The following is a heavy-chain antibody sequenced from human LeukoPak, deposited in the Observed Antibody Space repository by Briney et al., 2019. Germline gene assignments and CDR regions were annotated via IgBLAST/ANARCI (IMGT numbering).Heavy chain of an antibody. CDR3: AKDAVAGTWLHY. CDR2: IRGGCRTT. J-gene: IGHJ4*02. CDR1: GFTFGDYA. Sequence: QAGGSLRLSCAASGFTFGDYAMHWVRQAPGKGLEWVSLIRGGCRTTSYAGSVKGRFTIPRDNSKNSLSLQMNSLRGEDTAMYYCAKDAVAGTWLHYWGQGTLVTVSA. D-gene: IGHD6-19*01. V-gene: IGHV3-43*02.